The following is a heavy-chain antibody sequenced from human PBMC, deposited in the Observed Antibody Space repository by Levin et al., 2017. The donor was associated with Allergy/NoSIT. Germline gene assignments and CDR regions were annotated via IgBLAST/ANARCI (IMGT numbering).Heavy chain of an antibody. CDR1: GGSISSGGYS. V-gene: IGHV4-30-2*01. CDR2: IYHSGST. CDR3: ARGGSGSYYGQYFDY. J-gene: IGHJ4*02. Sequence: SETLSLTCAVSGGSISSGGYSWSWIRQPPGKGLEWIGYIYHSGSTYYNPSLKSRVTISVDRSKNQFSLKLSSVTAADTAVYYCARGGSGSYYGQYFDYWGQGTLVTVSS. D-gene: IGHD3-10*01.